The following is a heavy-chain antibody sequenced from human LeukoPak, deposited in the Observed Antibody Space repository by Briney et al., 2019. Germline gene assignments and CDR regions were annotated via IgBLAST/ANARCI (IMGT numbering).Heavy chain of an antibody. D-gene: IGHD1-1*01. V-gene: IGHV4-31*03. Sequence: PSQTLSLTCTVSGGSITSAGYYWSWIRQHPGEGLEWIGYIYYSGSTYYNPPLKSRVTISVDTSKNQFSLSLSSVTAADTAVYFCARPIVDWERLGRAFDIWGQGTMVIVSS. CDR1: GGSITSAGYY. CDR2: IYYSGST. J-gene: IGHJ3*02. CDR3: ARPIVDWERLGRAFDI.